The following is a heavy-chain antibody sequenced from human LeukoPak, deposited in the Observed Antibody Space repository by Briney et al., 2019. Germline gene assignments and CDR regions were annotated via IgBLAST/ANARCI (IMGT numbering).Heavy chain of an antibody. V-gene: IGHV4-4*02. Sequence: PSGTLSLTCAVSGVSISSNLWWTWVRQPPGKGLEWIAEIHHSGSINYNPSLKSRVTISVDTAKNQFSLNLNSVTAADTAVYYCARGGDRSFDYWGQGTLVTVSS. J-gene: IGHJ4*02. CDR2: IHHSGSI. CDR1: GVSISSNLW. D-gene: IGHD3-10*01. CDR3: ARGGDRSFDY.